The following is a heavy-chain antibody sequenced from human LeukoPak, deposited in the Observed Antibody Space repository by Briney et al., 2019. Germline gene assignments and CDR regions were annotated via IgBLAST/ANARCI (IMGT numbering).Heavy chain of an antibody. Sequence: SVKVSCKASGYTFTSYGISWVRQAPGQGLEWRGGIIPIFGTANYAQKFQGRVTITADESTSTAYMELSSLRSEDTAVYYCARGPVAMVRGVHYLDYWGQGTLVTVSS. D-gene: IGHD3-10*01. CDR2: IIPIFGTA. V-gene: IGHV1-69*13. J-gene: IGHJ4*02. CDR1: GYTFTSYG. CDR3: ARGPVAMVRGVHYLDY.